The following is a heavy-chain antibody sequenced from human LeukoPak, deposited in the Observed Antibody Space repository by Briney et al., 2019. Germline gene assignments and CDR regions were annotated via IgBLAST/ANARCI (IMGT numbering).Heavy chain of an antibody. CDR1: GYTFTSYY. V-gene: IGHV1-46*01. Sequence: ASVTVSCKASGYTFTSYYMHWVRPAPGQGLAWMGIINPSGGSTSYAQKFQGRVTMTRDTSTSTVYMELSSLRSEDTAVYYCARDQMPVSPLINWFDPWGQGTLVTVSS. CDR3: ARDQMPVSPLINWFDP. D-gene: IGHD2-2*01. CDR2: INPSGGST. J-gene: IGHJ5*02.